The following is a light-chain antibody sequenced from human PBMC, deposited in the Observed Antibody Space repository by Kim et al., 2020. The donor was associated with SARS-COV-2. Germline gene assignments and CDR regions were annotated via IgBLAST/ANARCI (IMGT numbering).Light chain of an antibody. J-gene: IGLJ2*01. Sequence: VSTGQTASRTCSGDKLGDKYACWYQQKQGQSPMLVIYQDSKRPSGIPERFSGSNSGNTATLTISGTQAMDEADYYCQAWDSSTRVFGGGTQLTVL. CDR1: KLGDKY. V-gene: IGLV3-1*01. CDR3: QAWDSSTRV. CDR2: QDS.